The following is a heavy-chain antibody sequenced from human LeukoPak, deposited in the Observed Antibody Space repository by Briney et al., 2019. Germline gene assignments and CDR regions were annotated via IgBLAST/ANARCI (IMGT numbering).Heavy chain of an antibody. D-gene: IGHD3-9*01. Sequence: PSETLSLTCTVSGGSISRKYWAWIRQPPGKGLEWIGNIYYTGKTEYNPSLQSRVAMSVDRSKNHFSLTLTSVTAADTAVYFCARAQHCDVLIGSDEIFHYYMDVWGKGTTVTVSS. V-gene: IGHV4-59*01. CDR2: IYYTGKT. CDR1: GGSISRKY. CDR3: ARAQHCDVLIGSDEIFHYYMDV. J-gene: IGHJ6*03.